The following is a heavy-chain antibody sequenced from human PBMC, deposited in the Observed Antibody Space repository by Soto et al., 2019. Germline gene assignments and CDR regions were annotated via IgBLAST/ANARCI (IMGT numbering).Heavy chain of an antibody. CDR2: INPSGGST. Sequence: GASVKVSCKASGYTFTSYYMHWVRQAPGQGLEWMGIINPSGGSTSYAQKFQGRVTMTRDTSTSTVYMELSSLRSEDTAVYYCASGYGSYYYYYGMDVWGQGTTVTVSS. D-gene: IGHD3-10*01. V-gene: IGHV1-46*01. CDR3: ASGYGSYYYYYGMDV. J-gene: IGHJ6*02. CDR1: GYTFTSYY.